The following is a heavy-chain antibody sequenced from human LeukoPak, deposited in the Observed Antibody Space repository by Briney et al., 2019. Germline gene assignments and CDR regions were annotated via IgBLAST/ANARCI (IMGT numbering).Heavy chain of an antibody. J-gene: IGHJ4*02. CDR3: GREGTIFGVVTSFDY. CDR1: GGTFSSYA. V-gene: IGHV1-69*01. CDR2: IIPIFGTA. D-gene: IGHD3-3*01. Sequence: SVKVSCKASGGTFSSYAISWVRQAPGQGLEWMGGIIPIFGTANYAQKFQGRVTITADESTSTAYMEPSSMRSEDTAVYSCGREGTIFGVVTSFDYWGQGTLVTVSS.